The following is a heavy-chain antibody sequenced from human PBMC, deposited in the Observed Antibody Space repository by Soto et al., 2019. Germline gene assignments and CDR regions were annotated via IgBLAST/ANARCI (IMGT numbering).Heavy chain of an antibody. CDR2: IKRDGSEK. CDR3: ARVGPAYGDLFFDF. CDR1: GFTFSNYW. Sequence: EVQLLESGGGLVQPGGSLRVSCAASGFTFSNYWLTWVRQAPGKGLEWVASIKRDGSEKYYVDSVEGRFTISRDNAKNSLYLQMNYLTAEDTAVYSCARVGPAYGDLFFDFWGQGTLVTVSS. D-gene: IGHD4-17*01. J-gene: IGHJ4*02. V-gene: IGHV3-7*01.